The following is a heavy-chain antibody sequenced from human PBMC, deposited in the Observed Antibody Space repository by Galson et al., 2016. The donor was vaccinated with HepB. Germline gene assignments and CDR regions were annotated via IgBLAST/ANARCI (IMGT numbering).Heavy chain of an antibody. CDR3: ARDSAPLFSPHLRTLDY. J-gene: IGHJ4*02. D-gene: IGHD1-14*01. CDR1: GFTFSTYA. Sequence: SLRLSCAASGFTFSTYAMHWVRQAPGKGLEWVAVIWYDGSHKFYTDSVKGRFTIPRDNSKKTLYLQMNSLRPEDTAVYYCARDSAPLFSPHLRTLDYWGQGTLVTVSS. CDR2: IWYDGSHK. V-gene: IGHV3-33*01.